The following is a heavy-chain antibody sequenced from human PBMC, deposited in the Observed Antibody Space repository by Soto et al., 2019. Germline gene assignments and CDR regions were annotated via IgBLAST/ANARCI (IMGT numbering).Heavy chain of an antibody. CDR1: SDSSSSYK. D-gene: IGHD3-16*02. J-gene: IGHJ5*02. V-gene: IGHV4-59*08. Sequence: SETLSLTCTVSSDSSSSYKWIWIRQTPVNGLEFLGYIYYLFNTNYGPSLMSRLTIALYRSKSEFSLKLSSLTAAETAIYYCAKYNRLIVDTWGQGAMVTVSS. CDR3: AKYNRLIVDT. CDR2: IYYLFNT.